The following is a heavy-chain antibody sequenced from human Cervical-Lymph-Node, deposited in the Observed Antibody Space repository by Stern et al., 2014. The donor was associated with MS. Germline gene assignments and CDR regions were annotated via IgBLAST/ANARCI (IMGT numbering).Heavy chain of an antibody. D-gene: IGHD6-19*01. J-gene: IGHJ4*02. CDR2: IYLGDSNT. CDR3: ARPGSAWSLDY. Sequence: VQLVESGAEVKKPGESLKISCKGSGYDFTSSWIGWVRQMPGKGLELMGIIYLGDSNTEYSPSFEGQVTISADKSVTTAYLQWSSLKASDTAMYYCARPGSAWSLDYWGQGTLVTVSS. V-gene: IGHV5-51*03. CDR1: GYDFTSSW.